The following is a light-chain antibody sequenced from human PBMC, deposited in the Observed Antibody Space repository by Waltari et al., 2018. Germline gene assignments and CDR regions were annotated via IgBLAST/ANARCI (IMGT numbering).Light chain of an antibody. CDR2: YVT. Sequence: QPALTQPASMSGSPGQSVTISCTGTSSDISDYNFVSWYQQHPGKGPKLFIYYVTNRASGVSNRFSGSKSGNRASLTISGLQAEDEADYYCSAYISRSISYVIFGGGTKLTVL. CDR3: SAYISRSISYVI. CDR1: SSDISDYNF. J-gene: IGLJ2*01. V-gene: IGLV2-14*03.